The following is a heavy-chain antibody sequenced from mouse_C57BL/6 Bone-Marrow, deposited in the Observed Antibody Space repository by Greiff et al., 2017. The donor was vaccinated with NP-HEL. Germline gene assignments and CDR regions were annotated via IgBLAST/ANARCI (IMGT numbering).Heavy chain of an antibody. CDR1: GYSFTDYN. Sequence: VQLQQSGPELVKPGASVKISCKASGYSFTDYNMNWVKQSNGKSLEWIGVINPNYGTTSYNQKFKGKATLTVDQSSSTAYMQLNSLTSEDSAVYNCARRGYYGRAAWFAYWGQGTLVTVSA. V-gene: IGHV1-39*01. CDR2: INPNYGTT. J-gene: IGHJ3*01. CDR3: ARRGYYGRAAWFAY. D-gene: IGHD1-1*01.